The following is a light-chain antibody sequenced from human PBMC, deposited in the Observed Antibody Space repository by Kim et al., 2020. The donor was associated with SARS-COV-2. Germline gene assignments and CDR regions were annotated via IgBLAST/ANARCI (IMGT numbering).Light chain of an antibody. J-gene: IGKJ1*01. V-gene: IGKV1-16*02. Sequence: DIQMTQSPSSLSASVGDRATITCRASQDISNHLAWFQQNPGTAPKSLIYAASSLQTAVPSKFSGSGSGTHFSLTISSLQPEDFATYYCQQYHNFPWTFGQGTKVDIK. CDR3: QQYHNFPWT. CDR2: AAS. CDR1: QDISNH.